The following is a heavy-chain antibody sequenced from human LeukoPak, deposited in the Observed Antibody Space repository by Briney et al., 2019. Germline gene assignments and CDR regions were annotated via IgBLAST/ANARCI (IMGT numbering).Heavy chain of an antibody. Sequence: GGSLRHSCAASGFTFSNYWMHWVRQAPGKGQVWVSRINSDGSSTSYADSVKGRFTISRDNAKNTLYLQMNSLRAEVTAVHYCARVSSGSYFGYYYYYMDVWGKGTTVTVSS. D-gene: IGHD1-26*01. CDR3: ARVSSGSYFGYYYYYMDV. CDR2: INSDGSST. J-gene: IGHJ6*03. V-gene: IGHV3-74*01. CDR1: GFTFSNYW.